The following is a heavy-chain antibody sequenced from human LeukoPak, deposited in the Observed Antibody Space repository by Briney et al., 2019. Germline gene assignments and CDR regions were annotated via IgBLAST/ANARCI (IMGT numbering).Heavy chain of an antibody. CDR3: ARLPKASAHLIVATIHYYYYGMDV. J-gene: IGHJ6*04. V-gene: IGHV3-7*03. CDR2: IKEDGGDK. CDR1: GFAFSTYW. D-gene: IGHD5-12*01. Sequence: GGSLRLSCTASGFAFSTYWMSWVRQAPGKGLEWVANIKEDGGDKYYVDSVKGRFTISRDNAKNSLYLQMNSLRAEDTAVYYCARLPKASAHLIVATIHYYYYGMDVWGKGTTVTVSS.